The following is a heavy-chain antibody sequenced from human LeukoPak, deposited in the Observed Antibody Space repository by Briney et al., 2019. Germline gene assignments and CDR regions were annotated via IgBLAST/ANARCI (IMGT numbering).Heavy chain of an antibody. V-gene: IGHV1-2*02. CDR3: ASRHFGSGTYVDY. D-gene: IGHD3-10*01. J-gene: IGHJ4*02. CDR1: GYTFTDYY. Sequence: APVKLSCKASGYTFTDYYMHWVRQAPGQGLEWMGGSNPNNGDTNYAQKFQGRVTMTTDTSMTTAYMELRRLRSDDTAVYYCASRHFGSGTYVDYWGQGTLVTVSS. CDR2: SNPNNGDT.